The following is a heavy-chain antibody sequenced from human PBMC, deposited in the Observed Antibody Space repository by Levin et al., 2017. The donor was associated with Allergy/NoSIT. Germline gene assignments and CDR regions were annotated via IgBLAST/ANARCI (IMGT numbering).Heavy chain of an antibody. CDR3: TTGIMGNSGGVDH. D-gene: IGHD6-25*01. J-gene: IGHJ4*02. V-gene: IGHV3-15*01. CDR2: IKTKHDGGTT. Sequence: GGSLRLSCAASGFTVSNTWMNWVRQAPGKGLEWVGRIKTKHDGGTTDHPTPVRGRFTISTDDSKNTIYLQMNSLTSEDTAVYYCTTGIMGNSGGVDHWGQGTLVTVSS. CDR1: GFTVSNTW.